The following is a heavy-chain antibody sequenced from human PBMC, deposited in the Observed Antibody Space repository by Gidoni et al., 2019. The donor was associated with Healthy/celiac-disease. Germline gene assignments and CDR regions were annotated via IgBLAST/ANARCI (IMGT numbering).Heavy chain of an antibody. J-gene: IGHJ5*02. CDR1: GYTFTGYY. CDR2: INPNSCGT. V-gene: IGHV1-2*04. Sequence: QVQLVQSGAEVKKPGASVRVSCKASGYTFTGYYMHWVRQAPGQGLEWMGWINPNSCGTTYAQTFQGWVTMTRDTSISTADMELSRLRSDDTAVYYCARGRDFWSGYYTVWFAPWGQGTLVTVSS. CDR3: ARGRDFWSGYYTVWFAP. D-gene: IGHD3-3*01.